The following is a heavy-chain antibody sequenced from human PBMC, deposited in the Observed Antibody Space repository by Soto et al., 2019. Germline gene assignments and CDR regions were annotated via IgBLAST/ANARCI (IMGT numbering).Heavy chain of an antibody. V-gene: IGHV3-30-3*01. J-gene: IGHJ6*01. CDR3: AREREDSSGWYGHGGMDV. CDR1: GFTFSSYA. Sequence: QVQLVESGGGVVQPGRSLRLSCAASGFTFSSYAMHWVRQAPGKGLEWVAVISYDGSNKYYADSVKGRFTISRDNSKNTLYLQMNSLRAEDTAVYYCAREREDSSGWYGHGGMDVW. D-gene: IGHD6-19*01. CDR2: ISYDGSNK.